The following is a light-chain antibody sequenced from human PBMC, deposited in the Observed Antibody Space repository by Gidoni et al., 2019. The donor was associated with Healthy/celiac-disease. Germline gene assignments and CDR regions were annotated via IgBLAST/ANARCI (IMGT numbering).Light chain of an antibody. CDR2: WAS. Sequence: DIVMTQSPDSPAVSLGERATINCKSSQSVLYSSNNKNYLAWYQQKPGQPPKLLIYWASTRESGVPDRFSGSGSGTDFTLTISSLQDEDVAVYYCQQYYSTLWTFGQGTKVEIK. CDR1: QSVLYSSNNKNY. CDR3: QQYYSTLWT. V-gene: IGKV4-1*01. J-gene: IGKJ1*01.